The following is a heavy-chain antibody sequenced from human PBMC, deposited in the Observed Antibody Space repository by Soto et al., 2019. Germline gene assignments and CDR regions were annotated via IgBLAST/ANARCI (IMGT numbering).Heavy chain of an antibody. CDR2: IDTSDSYN. CDR3: ARQYDSRGYYYYYYGMDV. Sequence: GESLKISCKGSGYSFTSYWISWVRQMPGKGLEWMGRIDTSDSYNNYSPSFQGHFTISADKSISTAYLQWSSLKASDTAMYYCARQYDSRGYYYYYYGMDVWGQGTTVTVSS. CDR1: GYSFTSYW. V-gene: IGHV5-10-1*01. J-gene: IGHJ6*02. D-gene: IGHD3-22*01.